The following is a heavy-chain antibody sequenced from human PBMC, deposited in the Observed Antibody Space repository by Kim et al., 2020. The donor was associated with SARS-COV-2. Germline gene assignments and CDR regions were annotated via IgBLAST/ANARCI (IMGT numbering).Heavy chain of an antibody. CDR3: AKRKRDYFDY. J-gene: IGHJ4*02. CDR1: GFTFSSYA. CDR2: IYSGGSST. V-gene: IGHV3-23*03. Sequence: GGSLRLSCAASGFTFSSYAMSWVRQAPGKGLEWVSVIYSGGSSTYYADSVKGRFTISRDNSKNTLYLQMNSLRAEDTAVYYCAKRKRDYFDYWGQGTLVTVSS.